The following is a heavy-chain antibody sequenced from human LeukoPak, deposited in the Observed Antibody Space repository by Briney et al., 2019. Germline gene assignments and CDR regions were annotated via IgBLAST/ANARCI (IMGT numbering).Heavy chain of an antibody. CDR1: GFAFDSFA. CDR2: IGDSSSHT. Sequence: GGSLRLSCAASGFAFDSFAMSWVRQAPGQGLAWVSAIGDSSSHTYYADSVKGRFTISRDNAKNTLYLQMNSLRAEDTAVYFCARDYGRSRDYGMDVWGQGTTVTVSS. CDR3: ARDYGRSRDYGMDV. V-gene: IGHV3-23*01. D-gene: IGHD3-10*01. J-gene: IGHJ6*02.